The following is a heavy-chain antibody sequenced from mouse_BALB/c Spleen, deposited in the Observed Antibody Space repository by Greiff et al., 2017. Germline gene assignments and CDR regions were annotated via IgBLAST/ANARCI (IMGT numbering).Heavy chain of an antibody. CDR3: ARAGRYDAFYAMDY. CDR2: IWAGGST. Sequence: VQRVESGPGLVAPSQSLSITCTVSGFSLTSYGVHWVRQPPGKGLEWLGVIWAGGSTNYNSALMSRLSISKDNSKSQVFLKMNSLQTDDTAMYYCARAGRYDAFYAMDYWGQGTSVTVSS. D-gene: IGHD2-14*01. J-gene: IGHJ4*01. V-gene: IGHV2-9*02. CDR1: GFSLTSYG.